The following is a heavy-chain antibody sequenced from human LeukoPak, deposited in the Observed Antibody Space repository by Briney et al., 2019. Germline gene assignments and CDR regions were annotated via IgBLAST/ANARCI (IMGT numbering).Heavy chain of an antibody. V-gene: IGHV3-11*04. CDR1: GFTFSDYY. J-gene: IGHJ4*02. D-gene: IGHD5-12*01. CDR2: ISSSGSTI. CDR3: ARDDRWLRRSSDFDY. Sequence: PGGSLRLSCAASGFTFSDYYMSWTRQAPGKGLEWVSYISSSGSTIYYADSVKGRFTISRDNAKNSLYLQMNSLRAEDTAVYYCARDDRWLRRSSDFDYWGQGTLVTVSS.